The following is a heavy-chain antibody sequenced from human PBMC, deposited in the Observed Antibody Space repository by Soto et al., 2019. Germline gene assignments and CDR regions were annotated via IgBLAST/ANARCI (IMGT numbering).Heavy chain of an antibody. CDR3: ARDYFAYDHVWGSYRYRGSWFDP. J-gene: IGHJ5*02. CDR2: IYYSGST. V-gene: IGHV4-30-4*01. CDR1: GGSISSGDYY. D-gene: IGHD3-16*02. Sequence: SETLSLTCTVSGGSISSGDYYWSWIRQPPGKGLEWIGYIYYSGSTYYNPSLKSRVTISVDTSKNQFSLKLSSVTAADTAVYYCARDYFAYDHVWGSYRYRGSWFDPWGQGTLVTVSS.